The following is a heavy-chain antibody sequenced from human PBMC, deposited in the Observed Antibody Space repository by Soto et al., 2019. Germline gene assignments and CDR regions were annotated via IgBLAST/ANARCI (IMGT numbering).Heavy chain of an antibody. D-gene: IGHD2-2*01. CDR2: IIPTLGTT. Sequence: QVQLVQSGAEVKKPGSSVKVSCQASGDTFTSHTITWVRQAPGQGLEWVGRIIPTLGTTDYAQKFLGRATITADKSTSTANRKLGSLRSENTALYYCARDEYCNTATCFGYMDIWGRGTTVTVSS. J-gene: IGHJ6*03. CDR1: GDTFTSHT. V-gene: IGHV1-69*08. CDR3: ARDEYCNTATCFGYMDI.